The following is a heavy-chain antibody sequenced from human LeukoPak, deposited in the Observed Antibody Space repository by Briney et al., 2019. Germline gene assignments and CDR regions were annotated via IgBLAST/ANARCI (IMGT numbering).Heavy chain of an antibody. D-gene: IGHD5-18*01. J-gene: IGHJ4*02. CDR1: GFTFSSYA. CDR3: ARDQVDTAMVNPGY. Sequence: GGSLRLSCAASGFTFSSYAMHWVRQASGKGLEWVAVISYDGSNKYYADSVKGRFTISRDNSKNTLYLQMNSLRAEDTAVYYCARDQVDTAMVNPGYWGQGTLVTVSS. V-gene: IGHV3-30*04. CDR2: ISYDGSNK.